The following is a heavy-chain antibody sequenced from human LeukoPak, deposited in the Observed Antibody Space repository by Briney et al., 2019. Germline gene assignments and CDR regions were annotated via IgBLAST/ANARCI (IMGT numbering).Heavy chain of an antibody. D-gene: IGHD3-22*01. J-gene: IGHJ3*02. CDR2: IWYDGSNK. V-gene: IGHV3-33*01. CDR3: ASNYYDSSGYYGSDAFDI. Sequence: GGSLRLSCAASGFTFSSYGMHWVRQAPGKGLEWVAVIWYDGSNKYYADSVKGRFTISRDNSKNTLYLQMNSLRAEDTAVYYCASNYYDSSGYYGSDAFDIWGQGTMVTVSS. CDR1: GFTFSSYG.